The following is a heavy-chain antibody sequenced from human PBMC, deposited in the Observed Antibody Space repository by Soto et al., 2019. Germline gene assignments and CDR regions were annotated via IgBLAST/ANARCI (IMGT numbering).Heavy chain of an antibody. D-gene: IGHD1-26*01. CDR3: ARDITWEHHHSWFDP. CDR2: IIPIFGTA. CDR1: GGTFSSYA. Sequence: QVQLVQSGAEVKKPGSSVKVSCKASGGTFSSYAISWVRQAPGQGLEWVGGIIPIFGTANYAQKFQGRVTITADESTSTAYMELSSLRSEDTAVYYCARDITWEHHHSWFDPWGQGTLVTVSS. V-gene: IGHV1-69*01. J-gene: IGHJ5*02.